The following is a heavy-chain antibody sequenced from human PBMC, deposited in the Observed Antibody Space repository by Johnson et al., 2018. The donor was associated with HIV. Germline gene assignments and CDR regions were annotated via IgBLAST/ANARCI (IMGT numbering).Heavy chain of an antibody. D-gene: IGHD1-26*01. CDR3: AKDPPGPVGSPDAFDI. CDR1: GFPFSSYG. Sequence: QVQLVESGGGLVQPGRSLRLSCAASGFPFSSYGMHWVRQAPGKGLEWMAVISYEGSNEYYADPVKGRFTISRDNSKNTLYLQMNSLRAEDTAVYYCAKDPPGPVGSPDAFDIWGQGTIVTVSS. J-gene: IGHJ3*02. CDR2: ISYEGSNE. V-gene: IGHV3-30-3*02.